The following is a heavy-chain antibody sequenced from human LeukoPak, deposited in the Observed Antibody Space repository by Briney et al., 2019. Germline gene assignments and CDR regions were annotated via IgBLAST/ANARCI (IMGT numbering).Heavy chain of an antibody. Sequence: GGSLRLSCSASGFTFISYGMHWVRQAPGKGLQYVAAITHNEGSTYYADSVKGRFTISRDNSKNTVYLQMSSLRPEDTAVYYCVRWAATVLDYWGQGTLVTVSS. D-gene: IGHD6-13*01. CDR1: GFTFISYG. CDR2: ITHNEGST. V-gene: IGHV3-64D*06. CDR3: VRWAATVLDY. J-gene: IGHJ4*02.